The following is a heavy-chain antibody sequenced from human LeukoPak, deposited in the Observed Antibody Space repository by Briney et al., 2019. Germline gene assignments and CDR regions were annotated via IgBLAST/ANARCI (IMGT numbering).Heavy chain of an antibody. CDR1: GGTFSSYA. CDR2: IIPIFGTA. D-gene: IGHD2-8*01. Sequence: SVKVSCKASGGTFSSYAISWVRQAPGQGLEWMGGIIPIFGTANYAQKFQGRVTTTADKSTSTAYMELSSLRSEDTAVYYCARDRLVYRYYFDYWGQGTLVTVSS. V-gene: IGHV1-69*06. J-gene: IGHJ4*02. CDR3: ARDRLVYRYYFDY.